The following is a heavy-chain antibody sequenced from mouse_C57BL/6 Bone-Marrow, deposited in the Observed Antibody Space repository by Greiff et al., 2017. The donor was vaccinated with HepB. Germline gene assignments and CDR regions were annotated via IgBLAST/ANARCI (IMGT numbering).Heavy chain of an antibody. CDR3: ARPHSYYYYGSSYGYYYAMDY. CDR2: IYPGDGDT. V-gene: IGHV1-80*01. D-gene: IGHD1-1*01. CDR1: GYAFSSYW. Sequence: VQLQQSGAELVKPGASVKISCKASGYAFSSYWMNWVKQRPGKGLEWIGQIYPGDGDTNYNGKFKGKATLTADKSSSTAYMQLSSLTSEDSAVYFCARPHSYYYYGSSYGYYYAMDYWGQGTSVTVSS. J-gene: IGHJ4*01.